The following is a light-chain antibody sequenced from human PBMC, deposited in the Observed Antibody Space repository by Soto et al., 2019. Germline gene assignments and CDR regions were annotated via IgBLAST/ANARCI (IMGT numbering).Light chain of an antibody. CDR2: DAS. J-gene: IGKJ1*01. CDR1: QSINSW. CDR3: QRYNAFSQT. Sequence: DIQMTQSPSTLSASVGDRVTITCRASQSINSWVAWFQQKPGKAPKVLIYDASTLESGVPSRFSGSGSGTEFTLTIDSLQPDDVATYYCQRYNAFSQTFGQGINVDIK. V-gene: IGKV1-5*01.